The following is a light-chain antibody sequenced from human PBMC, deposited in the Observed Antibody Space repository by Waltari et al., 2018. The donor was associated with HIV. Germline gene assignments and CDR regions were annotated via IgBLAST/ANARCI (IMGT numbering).Light chain of an antibody. J-gene: IGLJ2*01. CDR3: TKYTSTNVLIL. CDR1: MGDLTY. CDR2: EIS. Sequence: QSAPTQPASVSGSPGQPITISCNNMGDLTYAPWYQQYPGKAPKLLIYEISNRPSGISSRFSGSKSGDTASLTISGLQADDEADYFCTKYTSTNVLILFGGGTKVTVL. V-gene: IGLV2-14*03.